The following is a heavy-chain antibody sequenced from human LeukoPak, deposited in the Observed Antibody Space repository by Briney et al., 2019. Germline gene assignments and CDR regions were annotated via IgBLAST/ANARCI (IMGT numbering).Heavy chain of an antibody. J-gene: IGHJ4*02. CDR1: GFTFSSYA. V-gene: IGHV3-23*01. D-gene: IGHD6-6*01. Sequence: GGSLRLSCAASGFTFSSYAMSWVRQAPGKGLEWVSAISGSGGSTYYADSVKGRFTISRDNSKNTLYLQMNSLRAEDTAVYYCAKSLRSIAARPYYFDYWGQGTLVTVSS. CDR2: ISGSGGST. CDR3: AKSLRSIAARPYYFDY.